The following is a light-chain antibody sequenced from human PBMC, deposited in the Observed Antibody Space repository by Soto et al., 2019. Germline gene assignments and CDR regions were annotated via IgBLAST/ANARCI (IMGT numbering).Light chain of an antibody. V-gene: IGKV1-5*03. Sequence: DIQMTQSPSTLSASVGDRVTITCRASQSISGSLAWYQQKPGKAPKLLIYEASNLKSGVPSRFSGSGSGTEYTLTISSLQPDDSASYYCQKYNSYWTFGQGTKVEIK. J-gene: IGKJ1*01. CDR3: QKYNSYWT. CDR2: EAS. CDR1: QSISGS.